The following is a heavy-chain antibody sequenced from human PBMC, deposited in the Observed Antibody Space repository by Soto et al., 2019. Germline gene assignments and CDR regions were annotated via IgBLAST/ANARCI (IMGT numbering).Heavy chain of an antibody. CDR1: GGSISSGDYY. V-gene: IGHV4-30-4*01. J-gene: IGHJ5*02. D-gene: IGHD5-18*01. Sequence: PSETLSLTCTVSGGSISSGDYYWGWIRQPPGKGLEWIGYIYYSGSTYYNPSLKSRVTISVDTSKNQFSLKLSSVTAADTAVYYCARAVDTACNWFDPWGQGTLVTVSS. CDR2: IYYSGST. CDR3: ARAVDTACNWFDP.